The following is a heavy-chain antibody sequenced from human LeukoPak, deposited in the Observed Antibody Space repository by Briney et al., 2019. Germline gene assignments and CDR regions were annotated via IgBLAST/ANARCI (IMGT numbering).Heavy chain of an antibody. D-gene: IGHD2-21*02. Sequence: SSVKVSCKASGGTFSSYAISWVRQAPGQGLEWMGRIIAIFGTANYAQKLQGRVTITTDESTSTAYMELSSLRSEDTAVYYCARDRHIVVVTAPKGAFDIWGQGTMVTVSS. V-gene: IGHV1-69*05. J-gene: IGHJ3*02. CDR3: ARDRHIVVVTAPKGAFDI. CDR1: GGTFSSYA. CDR2: IIAIFGTA.